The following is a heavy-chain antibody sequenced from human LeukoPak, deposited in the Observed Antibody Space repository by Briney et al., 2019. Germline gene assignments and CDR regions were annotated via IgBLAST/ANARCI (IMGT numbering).Heavy chain of an antibody. CDR3: ARSNGYSSSGALQVIGY. J-gene: IGHJ4*02. CDR1: GYTFTGYY. V-gene: IGHV1-2*02. CDR2: INPNSGGT. Sequence: GASVKVSCKASGYTFTGYYMHWVRQAPGQGLEWMGWINPNSGGTNYAQKFQGRVTMTRDTSISTAYMELSRLRSDDTAVYYCARSNGYSSSGALQVIGYWGQGTLVTVSS. D-gene: IGHD6-13*01.